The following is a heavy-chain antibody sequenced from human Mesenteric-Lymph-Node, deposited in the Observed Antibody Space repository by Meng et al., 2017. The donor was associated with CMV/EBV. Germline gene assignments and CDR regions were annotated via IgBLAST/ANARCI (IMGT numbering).Heavy chain of an antibody. CDR2: INERGVT. Sequence: SETLSLTCAVYGGSFGGYYWSWIRQTPGKGLEWIGDINERGVTNYNPSLKSRITISVDTSRKQFSLRLTSLTAADTAVYYCARGRVGAKGDYWGQGALVTVSS. CDR3: ARGRVGAKGDY. D-gene: IGHD1-26*01. J-gene: IGHJ4*02. V-gene: IGHV4-34*01. CDR1: GGSFGGYY.